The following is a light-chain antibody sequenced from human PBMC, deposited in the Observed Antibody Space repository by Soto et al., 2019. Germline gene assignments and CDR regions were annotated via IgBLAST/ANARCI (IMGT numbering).Light chain of an antibody. J-gene: IGKJ1*01. CDR2: AAS. Sequence: DIQMTQSQFSLSASVGDRVTITCRASQGINNYLAWYQQKPGKVPRLLIYAASTLQSGVPSRFSGSGSGTEFTLTISSLQSEDFAVYYCQQYNNWPRTFGQGTKVDIK. V-gene: IGKV1-27*01. CDR3: QQYNNWPRT. CDR1: QGINNY.